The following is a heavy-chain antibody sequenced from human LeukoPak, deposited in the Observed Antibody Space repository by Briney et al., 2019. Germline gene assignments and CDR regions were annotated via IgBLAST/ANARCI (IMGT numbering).Heavy chain of an antibody. J-gene: IGHJ4*02. CDR3: ARSRYDYIWGIDY. CDR1: GFTFSNYW. Sequence: GGSLRLSCAASGFTFSNYWMHWVRQAPGKGLVWVSRLNSDGSSTNYADSVKGRFTISRDNAKNTLYLRMNSLRDEDTAVFYCARSRYDYIWGIDYWGQGTLVTISS. D-gene: IGHD3-16*01. CDR2: LNSDGSST. V-gene: IGHV3-74*01.